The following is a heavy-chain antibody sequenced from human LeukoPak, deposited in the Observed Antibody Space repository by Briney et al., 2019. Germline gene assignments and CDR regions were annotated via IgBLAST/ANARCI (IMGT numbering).Heavy chain of an antibody. V-gene: IGHV1-46*01. J-gene: IGHJ4*02. CDR2: INPSGCST. CDR1: GYTFTSYY. CDR3: ARGGSGGSWEYYFDY. D-gene: IGHD2-15*01. Sequence: GASVKVSCKASGYTFTSYYMHWVRQAPGQGLEWMGIINPSGCSTSYAQKFQGRVTMTRDTCTSTVYMELSSLRSEDTAVYYCARGGSGGSWEYYFDYWGQGTLVTVSS.